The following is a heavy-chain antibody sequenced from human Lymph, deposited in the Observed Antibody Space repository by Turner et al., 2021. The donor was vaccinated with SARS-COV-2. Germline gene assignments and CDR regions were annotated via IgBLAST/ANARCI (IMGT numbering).Heavy chain of an antibody. CDR2: IKSKTDGGTT. Sequence: EVQLLASGGGVVKPGWFLSLPCAASGFTFSNAWMSWVRQAPGKGLEWVGRIKSKTDGGTTDYAAPVKGRFTISRDDSKNTLYLQMSSLKTEDTAVYYCTTDPGQLVPYFDYWGQGTLVTVSS. V-gene: IGHV3-15*01. J-gene: IGHJ4*02. CDR1: GFTFSNAW. CDR3: TTDPGQLVPYFDY. D-gene: IGHD6-6*01.